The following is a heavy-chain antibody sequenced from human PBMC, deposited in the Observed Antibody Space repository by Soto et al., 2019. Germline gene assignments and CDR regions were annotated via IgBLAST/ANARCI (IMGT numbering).Heavy chain of an antibody. D-gene: IGHD3-22*01. CDR1: GGSISSSSYY. Sequence: PSETLSLTCTVSGGSISSSSYYWGWIRQPPGKGLEWIGSIYYSGSTYYNPSLKSRVTISVDTSKNQFSLKLSSVTAADTAVYYCVCSDTYYYDSSGYYHTWFDPWGQGTLVTV. V-gene: IGHV4-39*01. CDR3: VCSDTYYYDSSGYYHTWFDP. J-gene: IGHJ5*02. CDR2: IYYSGST.